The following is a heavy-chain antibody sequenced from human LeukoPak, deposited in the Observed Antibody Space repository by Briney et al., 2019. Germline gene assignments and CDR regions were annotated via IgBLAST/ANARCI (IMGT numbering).Heavy chain of an antibody. D-gene: IGHD3-10*01. CDR2: ISSSGSTI. V-gene: IGHV3-11*01. Sequence: GGSLRLSCAASGFTFSDYYMSWIRQAPGKGLEWVSYISSSGSTIYYADSVKGRFTISKDNAKNSLYLQMNSLRAEDTAVYYCARDESTGFGELFPPWGQGTLVTVSS. CDR1: GFTFSDYY. CDR3: ARDESTGFGELFPP. J-gene: IGHJ5*02.